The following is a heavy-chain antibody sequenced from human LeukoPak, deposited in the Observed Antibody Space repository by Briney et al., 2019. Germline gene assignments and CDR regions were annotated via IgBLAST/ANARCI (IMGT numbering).Heavy chain of an antibody. V-gene: IGHV4-34*01. J-gene: IGHJ5*02. CDR3: AGSYYYASGSYPDNWFDP. D-gene: IGHD3-10*01. CDR2: INHSGST. CDR1: GGSFSGYY. Sequence: SETLSLTCAVYGGSFSGYYWSWIRQPPGKGLEWIGEINHSGSTNYNPSLKSRVTISVDTSKNQFSLKLSSVTAADTAVYYCAGSYYYASGSYPDNWFDPWSQGTLVTVSS.